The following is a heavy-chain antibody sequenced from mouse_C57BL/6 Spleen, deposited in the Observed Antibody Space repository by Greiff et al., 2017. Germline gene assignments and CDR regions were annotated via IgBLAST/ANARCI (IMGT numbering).Heavy chain of an antibody. CDR1: GYTFTNYW. J-gene: IGHJ4*01. CDR2: IYPGGGYT. Sequence: VQLQQSGAELVRPGTSVKMSCKASGYTFTNYWIGWAKQRPGHGLEWIGDIYPGGGYTNYNEKFKGKATLTADKSSSTAYMQFSSLTSEDSAIYYCARSDTTVVARYAMDYWGQGTSVTVSS. V-gene: IGHV1-63*01. D-gene: IGHD1-1*01. CDR3: ARSDTTVVARYAMDY.